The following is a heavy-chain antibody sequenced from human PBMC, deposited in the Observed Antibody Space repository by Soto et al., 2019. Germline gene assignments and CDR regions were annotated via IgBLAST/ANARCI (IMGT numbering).Heavy chain of an antibody. D-gene: IGHD3-22*01. CDR2: ISSSGSPI. V-gene: IGHV3-48*03. J-gene: IGHJ3*01. Sequence: EVQLVESGGGLVQPGGSLRLSCAASGFTFSSYEINWVRQAPGKGLEWVSYISSSGSPIYYTDSVKGRFTISRDNAKNSMYLQMNSLRAEDTAVYYCARGFYYCDSNSYYHLGVFDFWGQGTMVTVSS. CDR3: ARGFYYCDSNSYYHLGVFDF. CDR1: GFTFSSYE.